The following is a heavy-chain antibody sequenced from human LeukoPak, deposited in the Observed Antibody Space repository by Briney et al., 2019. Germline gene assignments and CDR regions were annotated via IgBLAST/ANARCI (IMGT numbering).Heavy chain of an antibody. V-gene: IGHV1-46*01. CDR1: GYTFTSYY. J-gene: IGHJ4*02. CDR3: ARDLKWSIDY. CDR2: INPSGGST. Sequence: ASVRVSCKASGYTFTSYYIHCVRQAPGQGLEWMGIINPSGGSTNYAQNFQGRVTVTSDTSTSTIYMELSSLRSADTAFYYGARDLKWSIDYWGQGTLVTVSS. D-gene: IGHD3-3*01.